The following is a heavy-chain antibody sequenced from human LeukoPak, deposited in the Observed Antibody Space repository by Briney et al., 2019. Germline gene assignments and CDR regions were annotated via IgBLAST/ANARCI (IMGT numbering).Heavy chain of an antibody. J-gene: IGHJ4*02. CDR3: ARDRAADYGDYYFDY. CDR2: INHSGGT. CDR1: GGSFSGYS. D-gene: IGHD4-17*01. V-gene: IGHV4-34*01. Sequence: SETLSLTCAVYGGSFSGYSWNWIRQPPVKGLEWIGEINHSGGTNYDPSLKSRVTISVDTSKKQFSLKLSSVTAADTAVYYCARDRAADYGDYYFDYWGQGTLVTVSS.